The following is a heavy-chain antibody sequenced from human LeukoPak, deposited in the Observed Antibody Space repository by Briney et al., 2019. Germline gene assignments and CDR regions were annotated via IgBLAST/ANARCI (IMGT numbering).Heavy chain of an antibody. CDR2: IYYSGST. V-gene: IGHV4-59*08. J-gene: IGHJ5*02. Sequence: PSETLSLTXTVSGGSINNCYWSWIRQPPGKGLEWIGYIYYSGSTNYNPSLKSRVTISLDTSKNQFSLKLSSVTAADTAMYYCARVDTAMVTWFDPWGQGTLVTVSS. CDR1: GGSINNCY. D-gene: IGHD5-18*01. CDR3: ARVDTAMVTWFDP.